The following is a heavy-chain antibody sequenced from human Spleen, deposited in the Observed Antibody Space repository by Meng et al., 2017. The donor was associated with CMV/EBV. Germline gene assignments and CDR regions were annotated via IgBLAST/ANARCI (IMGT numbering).Heavy chain of an antibody. J-gene: IGHJ4*02. V-gene: IGHV4-59*01. D-gene: IGHD2/OR15-2a*01. CDR1: GGSISSYY. Sequence: QVQLQESGPGLVKPSATLSLTCTVSGGSISSYYWSWIRQPPGKGLEWIXYIYYSGSTNYNPSLKSRVTISVDTSKNQFSLKLSSVTAADTAVYYCAGTHGMNIFWGQGTLVTVSS. CDR2: IYYSGST. CDR3: AGTHGMNIF.